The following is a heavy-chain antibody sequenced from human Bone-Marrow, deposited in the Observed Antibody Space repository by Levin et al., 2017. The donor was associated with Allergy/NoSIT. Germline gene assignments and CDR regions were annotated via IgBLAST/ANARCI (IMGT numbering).Heavy chain of an antibody. J-gene: IGHJ4*02. D-gene: IGHD2-2*01. CDR3: AKGSRSDPFDY. CDR2: ISYDGNNK. V-gene: IGHV3-30*18. Sequence: GESLKISCAASGFTFSNYGMHWVRQAPGKGLEWVALISYDGNNKYYADFVKGRFPISRDNSKNTLYLQMNSLTAEDTAVYYCAKGSRSDPFDYWGQGTLVTVSS. CDR1: GFTFSNYG.